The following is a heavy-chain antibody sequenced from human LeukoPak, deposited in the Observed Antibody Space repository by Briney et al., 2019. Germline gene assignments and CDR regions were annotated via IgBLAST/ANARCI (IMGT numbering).Heavy chain of an antibody. J-gene: IGHJ5*02. CDR1: GGSISSGGYY. Sequence: SETLSLTCTVSGGSISSGGYYWSWIRQHPGTGLEWIGYIYYSGTTYYNPSLKSRVTISVDMSKNQFSLQLSSVTAADTAVYYCARVKDYGDYWFDPWGQGTLVTVSS. CDR3: ARVKDYGDYWFDP. D-gene: IGHD4-17*01. CDR2: IYYSGTT. V-gene: IGHV4-31*03.